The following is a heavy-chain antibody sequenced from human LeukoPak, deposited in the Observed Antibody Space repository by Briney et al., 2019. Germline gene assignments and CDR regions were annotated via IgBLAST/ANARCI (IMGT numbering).Heavy chain of an antibody. Sequence: GGSLRLSCAAPGFTIRSYWMTWVRQAPGKGLEWVASIQEDGREKNYVDSVEGRFTISRDNAKNSLYLQMNSLRADDTAVYYCARDIPWGATTLDYWGQGTLVTVSS. V-gene: IGHV3-7*01. CDR2: IQEDGREK. J-gene: IGHJ4*02. CDR3: ARDIPWGATTLDY. CDR1: GFTIRSYW. D-gene: IGHD1-26*01.